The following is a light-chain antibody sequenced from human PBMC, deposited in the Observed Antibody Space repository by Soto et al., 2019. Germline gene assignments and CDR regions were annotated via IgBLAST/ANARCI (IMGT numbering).Light chain of an antibody. V-gene: IGKV3-11*01. CDR3: QQRSNWPPSIT. CDR2: DAS. CDR1: QSVSSY. J-gene: IGKJ5*01. Sequence: EIVLTQSPATLSLSPGERATLSCRASQSVSSYLAWYKQKPGQAPRLLIYDASNRATGIPARFSGSGSGTDFTITISSLEPADFAVYSWQQRSNWPPSITFGQGTRLEIK.